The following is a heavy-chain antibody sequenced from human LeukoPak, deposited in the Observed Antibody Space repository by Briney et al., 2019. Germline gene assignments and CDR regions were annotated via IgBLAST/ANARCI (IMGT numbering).Heavy chain of an antibody. D-gene: IGHD5-12*01. V-gene: IGHV3-7*01. Sequence: GGSLRLSCTASGFTFSSYWMNWVRQAPGKGLEWVANIKQDGSEKYYVDSVRGRFTISRDNAKNSVHLQMNSLRAEDTAVYYCARGPSGYHNTGGQGTLVTVSS. CDR1: GFTFSSYW. CDR2: IKQDGSEK. CDR3: ARGPSGYHNT. J-gene: IGHJ4*02.